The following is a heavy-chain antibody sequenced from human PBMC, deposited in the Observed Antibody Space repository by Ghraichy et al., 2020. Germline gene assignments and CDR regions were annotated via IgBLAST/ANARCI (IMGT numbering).Heavy chain of an antibody. CDR2: IYYIGNT. CDR1: GGSISSYY. Sequence: SETLSLTCTVSGGSISSYYWNWIRQPPGRGLEWIGYIYYIGNTNYNPSLKSRVTISKDTSNNQFSLRLSSVTAADTAVYYCARGLNSGHYYYYYYMDVWGKGTTVTVSS. CDR3: ARGLNSGHYYYYYYMDV. J-gene: IGHJ6*03. V-gene: IGHV4-59*01. D-gene: IGHD1-26*01.